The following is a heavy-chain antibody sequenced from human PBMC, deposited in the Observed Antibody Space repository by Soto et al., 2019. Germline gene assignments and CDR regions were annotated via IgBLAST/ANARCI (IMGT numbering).Heavy chain of an antibody. J-gene: IGHJ4*01. CDR3: ARSIGVVWEFDY. V-gene: IGHV1-3*01. CDR1: GYTFTSYA. D-gene: IGHD1-26*01. Sequence: ASVKVSCKASGYTFTSYAMHWVRQAPGQRLEWMGWINAGNGNTKYSQKFQGRVTITRDTSASTAYMELSSLRSEDTAVYDCARSIGVVWEFDYWGHGTMVTVSS. CDR2: INAGNGNT.